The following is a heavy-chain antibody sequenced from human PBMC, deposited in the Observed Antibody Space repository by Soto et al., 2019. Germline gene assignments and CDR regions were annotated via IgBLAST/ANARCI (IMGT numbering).Heavy chain of an antibody. V-gene: IGHV3-64D*06. J-gene: IGHJ4*02. CDR3: VKQAHGLDGVAFDY. Sequence: GGSLRLSCAASGFTFSNYAMSWVRQVPGKGLEAISAVSTSGRSTYYADSVKDRFTISRDNSKNTLFLQMGSLRPEDTAIYYCVKQAHGLDGVAFDYWGQGTQVTVSS. CDR2: VSTSGRST. D-gene: IGHD2-15*01. CDR1: GFTFSNYA.